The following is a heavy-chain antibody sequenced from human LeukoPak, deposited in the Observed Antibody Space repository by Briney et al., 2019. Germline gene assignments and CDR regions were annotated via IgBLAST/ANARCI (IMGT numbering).Heavy chain of an antibody. CDR1: GFTFSDHY. Sequence: GGSLRLSCAASGFTFSDHYMDWVRQAPGKGLEWVGRTRNKANSYTTEYAASVKGRFTISRDDSKNSLDLQMNSLKTEDTAVYYCARGESGSHYWGQGTLVTVSS. CDR2: TRNKANSYTT. J-gene: IGHJ4*02. V-gene: IGHV3-72*01. CDR3: ARGESGSHY. D-gene: IGHD1-26*01.